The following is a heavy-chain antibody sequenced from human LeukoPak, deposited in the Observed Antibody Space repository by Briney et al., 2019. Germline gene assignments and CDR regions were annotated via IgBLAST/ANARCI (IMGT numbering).Heavy chain of an antibody. Sequence: PSETLSLTCTVSGYSIGSGYYWGWIRQPPGKGLEWIGSIYHSGSTYYSPSLKSRVTISVDTSKNQFSLKLSSVTAADTALYYCASGGYSSGYYYAGDYWGQGTLVTVSS. CDR2: IYHSGST. CDR1: GYSIGSGYY. CDR3: ASGGYSSGYYYAGDY. D-gene: IGHD3-22*01. V-gene: IGHV4-38-2*02. J-gene: IGHJ4*02.